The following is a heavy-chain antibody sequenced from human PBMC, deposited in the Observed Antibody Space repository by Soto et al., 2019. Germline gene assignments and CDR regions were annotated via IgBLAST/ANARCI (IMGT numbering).Heavy chain of an antibody. J-gene: IGHJ4*02. CDR3: SILAAGPLDY. CDR2: INAGNGNT. V-gene: IGHV1-3*01. CDR1: GYTFTSYA. D-gene: IGHD1-26*01. Sequence: ASVKVSCKASGYTFTSYAMHWVRQAPGQRLEWMGWINAGNGNTKYSQKFQGRVTITRDTSANTVYMDLSSLRYDDTAVYFCSILAAGPLDYWGQGTLVTVSS.